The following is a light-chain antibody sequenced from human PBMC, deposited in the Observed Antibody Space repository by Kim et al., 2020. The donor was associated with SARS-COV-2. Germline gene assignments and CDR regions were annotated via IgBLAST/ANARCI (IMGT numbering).Light chain of an antibody. J-gene: IGKJ2*01. Sequence: SASVGDRVTITCRASQSIRSYLNWYQQKRGKAPKLLIYAASSLQSGVPSRFSGSGSGTDFTLTISSLQPEDFATYYCQQSYSTPYTFGQGTKLEIK. CDR1: QSIRSY. CDR3: QQSYSTPYT. CDR2: AAS. V-gene: IGKV1-39*01.